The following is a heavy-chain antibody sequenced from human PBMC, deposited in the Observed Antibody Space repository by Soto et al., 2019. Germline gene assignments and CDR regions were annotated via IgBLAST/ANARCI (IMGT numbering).Heavy chain of an antibody. J-gene: IGHJ4*02. D-gene: IGHD1-26*01. CDR1: GGSISSYY. CDR2: IYYSGST. V-gene: IGHV4-59*01. Sequence: LSLTCTVSGGSISSYYWSWIRQPPGKGLEWIGYIYYSGSTNYNPSLKSRVTISVDTSKNQFSLKLSSVTAADTAVYYCAREGWELLLGVFDYWGQGTLVTVSS. CDR3: AREGWELLLGVFDY.